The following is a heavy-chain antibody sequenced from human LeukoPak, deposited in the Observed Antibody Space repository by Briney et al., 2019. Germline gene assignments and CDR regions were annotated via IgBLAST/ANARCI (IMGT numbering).Heavy chain of an antibody. Sequence: GASVKVSCKASGYTFNNYGISWVRQAPGQGLEWMGWISAYNGNTNYAQKLQGRVTMTPDTSTSTAYMELRSLRSDDTAVYYCARTSFFRGRRTGDAHDIWGQGTMVTVSS. D-gene: IGHD1/OR15-1a*01. V-gene: IGHV1-18*01. CDR1: GYTFNNYG. CDR2: ISAYNGNT. J-gene: IGHJ3*02. CDR3: ARTSFFRGRRTGDAHDI.